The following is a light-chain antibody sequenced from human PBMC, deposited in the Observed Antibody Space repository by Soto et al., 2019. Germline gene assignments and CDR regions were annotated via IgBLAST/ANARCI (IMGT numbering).Light chain of an antibody. V-gene: IGKV3-15*01. J-gene: IGKJ1*01. CDR2: GAS. Sequence: EIVMTQSPAALSVSPGDAATLSCRASQSVHSRLAWYQQKPGQAPRLLIYGASTRASGIPARFRGSGSGTEFTLTISSLQSEDFAVYYCHQRQSWPRTFGQGTTVDI. CDR1: QSVHSR. CDR3: HQRQSWPRT.